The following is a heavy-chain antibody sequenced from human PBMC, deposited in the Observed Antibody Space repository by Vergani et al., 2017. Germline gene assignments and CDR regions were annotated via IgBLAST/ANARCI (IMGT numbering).Heavy chain of an antibody. Sequence: QVQLVESGGGVVQPGGSLRLSCAASGFTFSSYCMHWVRQAPGKGLEWVAFIRYDGSNKYYADSVKGRFTISRDNSKNTLYLQMNSLRAEDTAVYYCAKDRGYSSSWYGYNWFDPWGQGTLVTVSS. CDR2: IRYDGSNK. V-gene: IGHV3-30*02. D-gene: IGHD6-13*01. J-gene: IGHJ5*02. CDR1: GFTFSSYC. CDR3: AKDRGYSSSWYGYNWFDP.